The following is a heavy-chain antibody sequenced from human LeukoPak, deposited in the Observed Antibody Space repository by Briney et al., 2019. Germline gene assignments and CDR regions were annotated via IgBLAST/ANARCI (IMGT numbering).Heavy chain of an antibody. CDR1: GFTFSSYA. CDR3: ARDAGIRRAERNWFDP. J-gene: IGHJ5*02. V-gene: IGHV3-23*01. Sequence: GGSLRLSCAASGFTFSSYAMSWVRQAPGKGLEWVSAISGSGGSTYYADSVKGRFTISRDNSKNTLYLQMNSLRAEDTAVYYCARDAGIRRAERNWFDPGGQGTLVTVSS. CDR2: ISGSGGST. D-gene: IGHD1-26*01.